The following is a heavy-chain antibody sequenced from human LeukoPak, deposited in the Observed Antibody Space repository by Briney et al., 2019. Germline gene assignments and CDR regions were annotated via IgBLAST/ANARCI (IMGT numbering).Heavy chain of an antibody. CDR2: ISYDGSNK. J-gene: IGHJ4*02. D-gene: IGHD1-26*01. CDR1: GFTFSSYG. Sequence: GGSLRLSCAASGFTFSSYGMHWVRQAPGKGLEWVAVISYDGSNKYYADSVKGRFTISRDNSKNTLYLQMNSLRAEDTAVYYCAKEWELLDHWGQGTLVTVSS. CDR3: AKEWELLDH. V-gene: IGHV3-30*18.